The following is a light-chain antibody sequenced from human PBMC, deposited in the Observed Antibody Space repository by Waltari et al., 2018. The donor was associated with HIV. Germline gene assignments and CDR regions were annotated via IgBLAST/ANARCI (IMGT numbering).Light chain of an antibody. Sequence: QAVLTQPPSVSAAPGQKVTISSSGIRPTLGNHYFTWSQQFPGKAPKVLIYENNKRPPGVPDRFSGSRSGTSATLGVAGLQTGDEADYYCGTWDTSLSAGVFGGGTKLTVL. CDR2: ENN. V-gene: IGLV1-51*01. CDR3: GTWDTSLSAGV. CDR1: RPTLGNHY. J-gene: IGLJ3*02.